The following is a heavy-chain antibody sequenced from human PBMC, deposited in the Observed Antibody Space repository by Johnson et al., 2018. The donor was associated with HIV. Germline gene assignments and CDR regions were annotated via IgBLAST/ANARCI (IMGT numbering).Heavy chain of an antibody. CDR3: ARGFVRITMILVADAFDI. CDR1: GFTFDDYA. CDR2: INWNGGST. J-gene: IGHJ3*02. V-gene: IGHV3-20*04. Sequence: VRLVESGGVVAQPGGSLRLSCAASGFTFDDYAMHWVRQAPGKGLEWVSGINWNGGSTGYADSVKGRFTISRDNTKDSLYLQMNSLRAEDTALYYCARGFVRITMILVADAFDIWGQGTMVTVSS. D-gene: IGHD3-22*01.